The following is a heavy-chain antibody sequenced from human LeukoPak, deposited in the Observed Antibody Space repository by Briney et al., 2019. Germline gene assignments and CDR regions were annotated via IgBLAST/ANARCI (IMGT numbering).Heavy chain of an antibody. CDR1: GFTVRSNY. Sequence: GGSLRLSCAASGFTVRSNYMSWVRQAPGEGLEWVSIIYSGGNTYYPDSVKGRFTISRDNLKNTVYLQMNSLRADDTAIYYCATGVRFSDPGDYWGQGTLVTVSS. CDR3: ATGVRFSDPGDY. J-gene: IGHJ4*02. V-gene: IGHV3-66*01. CDR2: IYSGGNT. D-gene: IGHD3-16*01.